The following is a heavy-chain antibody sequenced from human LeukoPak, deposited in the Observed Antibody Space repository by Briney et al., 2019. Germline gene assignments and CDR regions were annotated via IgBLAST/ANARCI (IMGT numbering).Heavy chain of an antibody. CDR3: ARDVAWAFDI. D-gene: IGHD2-21*01. J-gene: IGHJ3*02. Sequence: GGSLRLSCVASGFTFSSYAMHWVRQAPGKGLEWVAVISYDGSNKYYADSVKGRFTISRDNSKNTLYLQMNSLRAEDTAVYYCARDVAWAFDIWGQGTMVTVSS. CDR2: ISYDGSNK. CDR1: GFTFSSYA. V-gene: IGHV3-30*04.